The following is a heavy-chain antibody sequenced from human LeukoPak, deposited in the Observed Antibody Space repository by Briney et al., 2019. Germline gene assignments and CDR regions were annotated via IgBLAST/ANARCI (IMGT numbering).Heavy chain of an antibody. V-gene: IGHV3-7*01. CDR1: GFTFSSYW. Sequence: PGGSLRLSCVASGFTFSSYWVTWVRQAPGKGLEWVGNIKQDGSEKYYMDSVKGRFTISRDNAKNSVYLQMNSLRVEDTAVYYCARAHRFGYYYMDVWGKGTTVTVSS. CDR3: ARAHRFGYYYMDV. D-gene: IGHD3-10*01. J-gene: IGHJ6*03. CDR2: IKQDGSEK.